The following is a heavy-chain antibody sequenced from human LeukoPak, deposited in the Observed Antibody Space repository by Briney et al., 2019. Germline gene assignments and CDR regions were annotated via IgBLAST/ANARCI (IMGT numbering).Heavy chain of an antibody. CDR3: ARDFGGYCSSSSCYLGFLDY. CDR2: IISSSSFI. CDR1: GFTFSSYT. D-gene: IGHD2-2*01. Sequence: GGSLRLSCAASGFTFSSYTMNWVRQAPGKGLEWVSSIISSSSFIYYADSVKGRFTISRDNAKDSLYLQMNSLRAEDTAVYYCARDFGGYCSSSSCYLGFLDYWGQGTLVTVSS. V-gene: IGHV3-21*03. J-gene: IGHJ4*02.